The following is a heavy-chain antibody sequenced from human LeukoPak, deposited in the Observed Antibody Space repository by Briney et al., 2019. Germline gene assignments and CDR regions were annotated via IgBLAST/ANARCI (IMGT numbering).Heavy chain of an antibody. CDR2: IKQDGSEK. CDR1: GFTFSIYW. Sequence: GRSLRLSCAASGFTFSIYWMTWVRQDPGKGRGWLANIKQDGSEKNYVDSVKGRFTTSRDNAKNSLYLQMDSLRAEDTAVYYCARDAGNSGYDLLDYWGQGTLVTVS. V-gene: IGHV3-7*01. J-gene: IGHJ4*02. CDR3: ARDAGNSGYDLLDY. D-gene: IGHD5-12*01.